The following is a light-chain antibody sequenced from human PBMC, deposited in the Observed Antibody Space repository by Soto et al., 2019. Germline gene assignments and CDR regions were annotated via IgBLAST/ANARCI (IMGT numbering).Light chain of an antibody. CDR2: GAS. J-gene: IGKJ5*01. Sequence: EIVLTQSPGTLSLSPGERATLSCRASQSVSSSYLAWYQQKPGQAPRLLIYGASSRATGIPDRFSGSGSGTDFTLTIIRLETEDFAGYYCQQYGSSPTFGQGTRLEIK. V-gene: IGKV3-20*01. CDR3: QQYGSSPT. CDR1: QSVSSSY.